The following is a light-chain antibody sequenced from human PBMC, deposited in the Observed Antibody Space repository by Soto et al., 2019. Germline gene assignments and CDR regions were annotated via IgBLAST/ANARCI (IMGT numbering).Light chain of an antibody. CDR2: VAS. CDR3: LQTDSFPYT. V-gene: IGKV1-39*01. CDR1: QSISAY. J-gene: IGKJ2*01. Sequence: DNQMTQSPSSLSASVGDRVTLTCRASQSISAYLNGYQLKPGRPPKLLIYVASSLQAGVPSRFSGAGSETEFTLNITDHQPEDVTSYVCLQTDSFPYTFGQGT.